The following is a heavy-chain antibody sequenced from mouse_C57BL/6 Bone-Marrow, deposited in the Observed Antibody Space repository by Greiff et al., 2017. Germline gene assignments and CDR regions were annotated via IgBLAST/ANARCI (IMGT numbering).Heavy chain of an antibody. V-gene: IGHV1-81*01. Sequence: QVQLQQSGAELARPGASVKLSCKASGYTFTSYGISWVKQRTGQGLEWIGEIYPRSGNTYYNEKFKGKATLTADKSSSTAYMELRSLTSEDSAVYFCARLIDSSGYLYYFDYWGQGTTLTVSS. J-gene: IGHJ2*01. D-gene: IGHD3-2*02. CDR3: ARLIDSSGYLYYFDY. CDR1: GYTFTSYG. CDR2: IYPRSGNT.